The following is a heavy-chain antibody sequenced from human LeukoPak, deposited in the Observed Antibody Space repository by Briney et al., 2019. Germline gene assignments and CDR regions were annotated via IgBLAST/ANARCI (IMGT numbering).Heavy chain of an antibody. D-gene: IGHD3-10*01. V-gene: IGHV3-43*02. CDR2: ISGDGGST. J-gene: IGHJ4*02. Sequence: PGGSLRLSCAASGFTFDNYAMHWVRQAPGKGLEWVSLISGDGGSTYYADSVKGRFTISRDNAKNSLYLQMNSLRAEDTAVYYCARGMIRGVMDDYWGQGTLVTVSS. CDR1: GFTFDNYA. CDR3: ARGMIRGVMDDY.